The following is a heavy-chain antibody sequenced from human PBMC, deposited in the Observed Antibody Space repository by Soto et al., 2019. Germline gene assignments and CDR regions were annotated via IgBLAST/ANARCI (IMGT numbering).Heavy chain of an antibody. Sequence: VQLVQSGAEVKKPGSSVKVSCKASVGTCSSYTISWVRQAPGQGLEWMGRIIPILDIANYEQKFEDRVTITADKSTCTANMELKRERDEDKGVYYCTSDDHDAFDIWGQETMYTV. CDR3: TSDDHDAFDI. D-gene: IGHD2-2*01. J-gene: IGHJ3*02. CDR2: IIPILDIA. CDR1: VGTCSSYT. V-gene: IGHV1-69*02.